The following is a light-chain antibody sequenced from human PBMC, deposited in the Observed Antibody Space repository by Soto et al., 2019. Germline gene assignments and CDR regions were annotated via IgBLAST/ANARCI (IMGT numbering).Light chain of an antibody. Sequence: EIVLTQSTATLSLSPGERATLSCRASESLSGCLAWYQQKPGQAPRLLIYDASNRATGIPARFSGSGSGTDFTLTISSLEPEDFAVYYCQQRCNWPPVTFGGGTKVEIK. CDR2: DAS. CDR1: ESLSGC. V-gene: IGKV3-11*01. J-gene: IGKJ4*01. CDR3: QQRCNWPPVT.